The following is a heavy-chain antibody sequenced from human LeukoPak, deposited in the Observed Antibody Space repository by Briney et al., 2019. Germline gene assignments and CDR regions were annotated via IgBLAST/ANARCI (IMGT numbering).Heavy chain of an antibody. CDR2: IYSGGST. J-gene: IGHJ4*02. Sequence: GGSLRLSCAASGFTVSSNYMSWVRQAPGEGLEWVSVIYSGGSTYYADSVKGRFTISRHNSKNTLYLQMNSLRAEDTAVYYCARDTSPLYDSSGYYYGSFDYWGQGTLVTVSS. CDR3: ARDTSPLYDSSGYYYGSFDY. CDR1: GFTVSSNY. D-gene: IGHD3-22*01. V-gene: IGHV3-53*04.